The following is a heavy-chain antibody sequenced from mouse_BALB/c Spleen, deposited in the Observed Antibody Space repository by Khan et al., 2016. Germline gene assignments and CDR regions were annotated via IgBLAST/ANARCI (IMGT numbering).Heavy chain of an antibody. CDR1: GFSLTGYG. D-gene: IGHD2-1*01. CDR2: IWGDGST. CDR3: ARVLYYVPGVLAY. Sequence: QVQLKESGPGLVAPSQSLSITCTVSGFSLTGYGVNWVRQPPGKGLEWLGMIWGDGSTDYNSALKSRLSISKDNSKRQVYLIMNSLQTDDTASYDCARVLYYVPGVLAYGGKGTLVTVSA. J-gene: IGHJ3*01. V-gene: IGHV2-6-7*01.